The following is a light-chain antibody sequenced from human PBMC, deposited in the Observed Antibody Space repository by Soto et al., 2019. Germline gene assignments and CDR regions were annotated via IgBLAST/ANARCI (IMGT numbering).Light chain of an antibody. V-gene: IGKV3-20*01. CDR1: QTVSNSY. Sequence: EIVLTQSPATLSLSPGERATLSCRASQTVSNSYLAWYQQKPGQTPRLLIYGAYSRATGIPDRLSGSESGTDFTLTISRVEPEDFAVYYCQQYGRAPYTFGQGTKQQIK. CDR3: QQYGRAPYT. CDR2: GAY. J-gene: IGKJ2*01.